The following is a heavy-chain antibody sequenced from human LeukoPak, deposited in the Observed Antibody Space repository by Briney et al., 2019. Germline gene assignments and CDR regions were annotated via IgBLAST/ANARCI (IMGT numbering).Heavy chain of an antibody. Sequence: GGSLRLSCAASGFTFRRYGMHWVRQAPGKGLEWVAFIRYDGSNKYYADSVKGRFTISRDNSKNTLYLQMNSLRAEDTAVYYCAKAESTSIYYYYYYYMDVWGKGTTVTVSS. J-gene: IGHJ6*03. V-gene: IGHV3-30*02. D-gene: IGHD2-2*01. CDR3: AKAESTSIYYYYYYYMDV. CDR2: IRYDGSNK. CDR1: GFTFRRYG.